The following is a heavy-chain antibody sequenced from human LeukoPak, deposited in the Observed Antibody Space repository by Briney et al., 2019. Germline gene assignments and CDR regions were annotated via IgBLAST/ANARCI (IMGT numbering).Heavy chain of an antibody. CDR3: ARSVVVTIPGYYFDY. Sequence: GASVKVSCKASGYTFTGYYMHWVRQAPGQGLEWMGWINPNSGGTNYAQKFQGRVTMTRDTSISTAYMELSRLRSDDTAVYYCARSVVVTIPGYYFDYWGQGTLVTVSS. CDR2: INPNSGGT. V-gene: IGHV1-2*02. D-gene: IGHD3-3*01. CDR1: GYTFTGYY. J-gene: IGHJ4*02.